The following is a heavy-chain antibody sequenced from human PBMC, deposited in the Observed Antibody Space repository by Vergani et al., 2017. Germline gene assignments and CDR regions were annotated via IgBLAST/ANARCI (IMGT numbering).Heavy chain of an antibody. CDR2: IYYSGST. D-gene: IGHD6-13*01. V-gene: IGHV4-59*01. J-gene: IGHJ4*02. CDR3: AGYRIAGGFY. CDR1: GGSISSYY. Sequence: QVQLQESGPGLVKPSETLSLTCTVSGGSISSYYWSWIRQPPGKGLEWIGYIYYSGSTNYNPSLKSRVTISVDTSKNQFSLKLSSVTAADTAVYYCAGYRIAGGFYWGQGTLVTVSS.